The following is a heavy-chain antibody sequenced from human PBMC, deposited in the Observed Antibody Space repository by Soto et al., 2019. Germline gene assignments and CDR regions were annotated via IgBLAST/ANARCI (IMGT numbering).Heavy chain of an antibody. CDR1: GGSLSTNP. D-gene: IGHD2-15*01. CDR3: ARRDSGGFYRFFDS. V-gene: IGHV1-69*06. CDR2: TGSGTGPG. J-gene: IGHJ4*02. Sequence: AAVKVSCKASGGSLSTNPISWVRQAPGQGLEWMGGTGSGTGPGNHAQKFQGRLTVTADKSTSTVYMELTNLSSEDTAVYYCARRDSGGFYRFFDSWGQGTLVTVSS.